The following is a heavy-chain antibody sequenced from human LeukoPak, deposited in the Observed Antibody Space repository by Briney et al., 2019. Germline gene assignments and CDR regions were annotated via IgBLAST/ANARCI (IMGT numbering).Heavy chain of an antibody. V-gene: IGHV3-23*01. D-gene: IGHD3-9*01. Sequence: GGSLRLSCAASGFTFSNYAMSWVRQAPGKGLEWVSAITGSGGNTYYADSVKGRFTISRDNSKNTVFLQMSSLRAEDTAVYYCAKWGDYDVLTGYYVSDYWGQGTLVTVSS. CDR2: ITGSGGNT. CDR1: GFTFSNYA. J-gene: IGHJ4*02. CDR3: AKWGDYDVLTGYYVSDY.